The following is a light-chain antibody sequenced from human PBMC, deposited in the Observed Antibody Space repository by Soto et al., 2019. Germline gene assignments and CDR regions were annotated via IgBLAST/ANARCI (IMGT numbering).Light chain of an antibody. CDR2: EYN. J-gene: IGLJ2*01. CDR3: QSYDSSNVV. Sequence: NFMLTQPHSVSESPGQTVTISCTRSSGTIGSSYVQWYQQLPGSVPTVVIYEYNRRPSGVPNRFSGSIDSSSNSASLTISGLKTEDEADFYCQSYDSSNVVFGGGTKLTVL. V-gene: IGLV6-57*04. CDR1: SGTIGSSY.